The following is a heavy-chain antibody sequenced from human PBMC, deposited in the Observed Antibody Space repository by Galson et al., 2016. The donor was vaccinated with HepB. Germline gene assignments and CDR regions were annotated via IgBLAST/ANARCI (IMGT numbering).Heavy chain of an antibody. Sequence: SLRLSCAASGFTFSSYAMHWVRQAPGKGLEWVAAIWYDGSDKYYADSVKGRFTISRDNSKNTLYLQMNSPRAEDTAVYYCATGSDPEPIRCLEWFGNYYGMDVWGQGTTVTVSS. CDR1: GFTFSSYA. CDR2: IWYDGSDK. V-gene: IGHV3-33*01. CDR3: ATGSDPEPIRCLEWFGNYYGMDV. D-gene: IGHD3-3*01. J-gene: IGHJ6*02.